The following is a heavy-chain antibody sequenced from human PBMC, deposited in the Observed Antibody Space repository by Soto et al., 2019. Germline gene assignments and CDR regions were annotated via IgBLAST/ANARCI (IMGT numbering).Heavy chain of an antibody. Sequence: GGSLRLSCAASGFTFSRYWMSWVRQAPGKGLEWVANIKEDGSDKYYLDSVKGRFTIPKDNAKNSVYLQLNSLRAEDTAIYYCARLGHLGEYNYGYGDFWGQGTLVTVSS. CDR3: ARLGHLGEYNYGYGDF. CDR2: IKEDGSDK. D-gene: IGHD5-18*01. V-gene: IGHV3-7*01. CDR1: GFTFSRYW. J-gene: IGHJ4*02.